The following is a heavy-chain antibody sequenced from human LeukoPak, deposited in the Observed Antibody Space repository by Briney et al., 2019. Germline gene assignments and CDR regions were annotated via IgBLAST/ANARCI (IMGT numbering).Heavy chain of an antibody. Sequence: NPGRSLRLSCAASGFTFSSYSMNWVRQAPGKGLEWVSSISSSSSYIYYADSVKGRFTISRDNAKNSLYLQMNSLRAEDTAVYYCARSYSSSDEFDYWGQGTLVTVSS. D-gene: IGHD6-6*01. CDR3: ARSYSSSDEFDY. V-gene: IGHV3-21*01. J-gene: IGHJ4*02. CDR1: GFTFSSYS. CDR2: ISSSSSYI.